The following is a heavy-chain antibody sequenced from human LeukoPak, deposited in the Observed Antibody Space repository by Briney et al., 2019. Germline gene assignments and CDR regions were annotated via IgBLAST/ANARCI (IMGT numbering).Heavy chain of an antibody. CDR1: GGSISSSSYY. J-gene: IGHJ4*02. Sequence: SETLSLICTVSGGSISSSSYYWGWIRQPPGKGLEWIGIIYYSGSTYYNPSLKSRVTMSVDTSKNQFSLKLSSVTAADTAVYYCARTGRYCSSTSCYSFDYWGQGTQVTVSS. D-gene: IGHD2-2*01. V-gene: IGHV4-39*01. CDR2: IYYSGST. CDR3: ARTGRYCSSTSCYSFDY.